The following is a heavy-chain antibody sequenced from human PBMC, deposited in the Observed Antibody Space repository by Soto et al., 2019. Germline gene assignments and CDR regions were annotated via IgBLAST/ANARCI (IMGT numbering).Heavy chain of an antibody. Sequence: QVQLQESGPGLVKPSQILSLTCTVSGGSISTGDYSWSWIRQPPGKGLEWIGYIYYSGSTYYNPSLKSRVNISVDTSKNHFSLRLSSVTAADTAVYYCARLITSDAFDVWGQGTMVTVSS. CDR3: ARLITSDAFDV. D-gene: IGHD3-16*01. CDR2: IYYSGST. V-gene: IGHV4-30-4*08. J-gene: IGHJ3*01. CDR1: GGSISTGDYS.